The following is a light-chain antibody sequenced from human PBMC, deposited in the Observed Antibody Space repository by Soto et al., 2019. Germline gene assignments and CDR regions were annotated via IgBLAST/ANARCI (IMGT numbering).Light chain of an antibody. CDR2: LGS. CDR3: MQALQAQWT. J-gene: IGKJ1*01. V-gene: IGKV2-28*01. Sequence: DVVMTQSPLSLPVTPGEPASITCRSSQSLLHSNGNNYLEWYLQKPGQSPQLLIYLGSNRASGVTDRFSGSGSGTDFTLKISRVEAEDVGVYYCMQALQAQWTFGQGTKVEIK. CDR1: QSLLHSNGNNY.